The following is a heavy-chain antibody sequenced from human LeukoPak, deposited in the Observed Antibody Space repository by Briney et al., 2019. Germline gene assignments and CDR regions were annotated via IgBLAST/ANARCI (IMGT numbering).Heavy chain of an antibody. D-gene: IGHD5-12*01. V-gene: IGHV1-2*02. CDR3: ATSGYSDYGYFDY. Sequence: ASVKVSCKASGYTFTGYYMHWVRQAPGRGLEWMGWINPNSGGTNYAQKFQGRVTMTRDTSISTAYMELNRLRSDDTAMYYCATSGYSDYGYFDYWGQGTLVTVSS. CDR1: GYTFTGYY. CDR2: INPNSGGT. J-gene: IGHJ4*02.